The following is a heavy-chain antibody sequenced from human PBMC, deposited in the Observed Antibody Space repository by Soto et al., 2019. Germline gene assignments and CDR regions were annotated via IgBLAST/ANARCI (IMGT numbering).Heavy chain of an antibody. CDR1: GGSISSGDYY. V-gene: IGHV4-30-4*01. CDR3: ARDQHAPVSAYCGGDCYHDAFDI. D-gene: IGHD2-21*02. J-gene: IGHJ3*02. CDR2: IYYSGST. Sequence: PSETLSLTCTVSGGSISSGDYYWSWIRQPPGKGLEWIGYIYYSGSTYYNPSLKSRVTISVDTSKNQFSLKLSSVTAADTAVYYCARDQHAPVSAYCGGDCYHDAFDIWGQGTMVTVSS.